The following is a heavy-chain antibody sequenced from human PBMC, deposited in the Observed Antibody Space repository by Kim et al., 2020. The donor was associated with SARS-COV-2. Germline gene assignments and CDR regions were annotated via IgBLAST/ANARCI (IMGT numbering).Heavy chain of an antibody. CDR2: IYHSGST. D-gene: IGHD3-9*01. V-gene: IGHV4-38-2*02. J-gene: IGHJ4*02. CDR1: GYSISSGYY. Sequence: SETLSLTCTVSGYSISSGYYWGWIRQPPGKGLEWIGSIYHSGSTYYNPSLKSRVTISVDTSKNQFSLKLSSVTAADTAVYYCARDRTTGYSDYWGQGTLV. CDR3: ARDRTTGYSDY.